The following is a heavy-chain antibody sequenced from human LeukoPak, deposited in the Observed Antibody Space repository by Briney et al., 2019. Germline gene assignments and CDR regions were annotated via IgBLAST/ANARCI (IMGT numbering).Heavy chain of an antibody. CDR2: ISSSGSTI. V-gene: IGHV3-48*03. CDR1: GFTFSSYE. Sequence: HPGGSLRLSCAASGFTFSSYEMNWVRQAPGKGLEWVSYISSSGSTIYYADSVKGRFTISRDNAKNSLYLQMNSLRAEDTAVYYCARVGVPAAPQFYYYYYGMDDWGKGTTVTVSS. CDR3: ARVGVPAAPQFYYYYYGMDD. D-gene: IGHD2-2*01. J-gene: IGHJ6*04.